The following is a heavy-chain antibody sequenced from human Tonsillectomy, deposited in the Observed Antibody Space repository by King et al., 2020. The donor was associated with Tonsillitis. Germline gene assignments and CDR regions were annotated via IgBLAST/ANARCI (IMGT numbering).Heavy chain of an antibody. CDR1: GYTFTSYG. CDR3: ASEDTPRRAVAGNGIDY. D-gene: IGHD6-19*01. J-gene: IGHJ4*02. Sequence: QLVQSGAEVKKPGASVKVSCKASGYTFTSYGISWVRQAPGQGLEWMGWISAYNGNTNYAQKLQGRVTMTTDTSTSTAYMELRSLRSDDTAVYYCASEDTPRRAVAGNGIDYWGQGTLVTVSS. CDR2: ISAYNGNT. V-gene: IGHV1-18*04.